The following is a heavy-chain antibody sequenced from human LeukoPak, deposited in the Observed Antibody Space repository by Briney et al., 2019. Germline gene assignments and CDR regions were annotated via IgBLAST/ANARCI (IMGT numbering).Heavy chain of an antibody. CDR1: GYTFTSYY. CDR2: INPSGGST. D-gene: IGHD6-13*01. V-gene: IGHV1-46*01. J-gene: IGHJ6*02. CDR3: ARDYTRIAAASIYYYGMDV. Sequence: ASVTVSCKASGYTFTSYYMHWVRQAPGQGLEWMGIINPSGGSTSDAQKFQGRVTMTRDTSTSTVYMELSSLRSEDTAVYYCARDYTRIAAASIYYYGMDVWGQGTTVTVSS.